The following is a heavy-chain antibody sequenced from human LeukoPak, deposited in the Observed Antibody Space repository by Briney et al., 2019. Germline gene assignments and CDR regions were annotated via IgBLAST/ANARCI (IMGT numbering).Heavy chain of an antibody. CDR1: GGSFSGYY. V-gene: IGHV4-34*01. CDR3: ARGIVVVPAASMANNWFDP. J-gene: IGHJ5*02. CDR2: INHSGST. D-gene: IGHD2-2*01. Sequence: PSETLSLTCAVYGGSFSGYYWSWIRQPPGKGLEWIGEINHSGSTNYNPSLKSRVTISVDTSKNQFSLKLSSVTAADTAVYYCARGIVVVPAASMANNWFDPWGQGTLVTVSS.